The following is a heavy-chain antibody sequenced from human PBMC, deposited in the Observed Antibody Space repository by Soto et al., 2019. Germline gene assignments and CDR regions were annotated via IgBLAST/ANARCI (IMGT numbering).Heavy chain of an antibody. CDR3: AKDPFAGVTAYRVDD. CDR1: GLTVSSYA. CDR2: ISGSGGRT. V-gene: IGHV3-23*01. Sequence: PGGSLRLSCAASGLTVSSYAMSWVRQAPGKGLEWVSGISGSGGRTYYADSVKGRFTISRDNSKNTLYLQMNSLRAEDTAVYYCAKDPFAGVTAYRVDDWGQGTLVTVSS. J-gene: IGHJ4*02. D-gene: IGHD3-16*01.